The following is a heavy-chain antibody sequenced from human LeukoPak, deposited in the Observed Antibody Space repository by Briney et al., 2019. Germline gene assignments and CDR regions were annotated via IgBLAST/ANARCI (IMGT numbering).Heavy chain of an antibody. CDR3: ARGGYSSSRGPFDP. CDR2: ISYDGSNK. D-gene: IGHD6-13*01. Sequence: PGRSLRLSCAASGFTFSSYGMHWVRQAPGKGLEWVAVISYDGSNKYYADSVKGRFTISRDNSKNTLYLQMNSLRAEDTAVYYCARGGYSSSRGPFDPWGQGTLVTVSS. V-gene: IGHV3-30*03. J-gene: IGHJ5*02. CDR1: GFTFSSYG.